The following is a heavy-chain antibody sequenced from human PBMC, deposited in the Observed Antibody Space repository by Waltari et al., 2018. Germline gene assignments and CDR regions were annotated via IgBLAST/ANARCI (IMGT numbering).Heavy chain of an antibody. CDR1: GFTFSSYA. J-gene: IGHJ4*02. CDR3: TNWGLRSAED. V-gene: IGHV3-23*01. D-gene: IGHD1-26*01. CDR2: ITWSGGST. Sequence: EVQLLESGGGLVQPGGSLRLSCAASGFTFSSYAMSWVRQAPGKGLGWVSAITWSGGSTYYADSVKGRFTISGDNSKNTLYLQMNSLRAEDTAVYYCTNWGLRSAEDWGQGTLVTVSS.